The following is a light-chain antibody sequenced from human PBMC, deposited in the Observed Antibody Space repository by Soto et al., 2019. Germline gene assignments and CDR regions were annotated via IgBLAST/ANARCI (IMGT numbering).Light chain of an antibody. J-gene: IGLJ1*01. CDR1: SSDVGGYNY. V-gene: IGLV2-8*01. CDR2: EVS. Sequence: QSVLTQPPSASGSPGRSVTISCTGTSSDVGGYNYVSWYQQHPGKAHKLMIYEVSKRPSGVPDRFSGSKSGNTASLTFSGFQAEDEADYYCSSYAGSTPYVFGTGTKVTVL. CDR3: SSYAGSTPYV.